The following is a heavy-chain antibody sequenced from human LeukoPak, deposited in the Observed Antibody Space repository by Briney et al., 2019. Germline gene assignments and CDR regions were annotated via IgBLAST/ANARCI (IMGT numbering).Heavy chain of an antibody. D-gene: IGHD5-24*01. CDR2: MYYSGTT. CDR3: ARNRDGYNSFDY. V-gene: IGHV4-59*12. Sequence: PSETLSLTCTVSGNSINIYSWNWIRQSPEKGLEWIAYMYYSGTTNYNPSLENRAAISLDLSRHQFSLRLSSVTAADTAVYYCARNRDGYNSFDYWGQGTLVTVSS. J-gene: IGHJ4*02. CDR1: GNSINIYS.